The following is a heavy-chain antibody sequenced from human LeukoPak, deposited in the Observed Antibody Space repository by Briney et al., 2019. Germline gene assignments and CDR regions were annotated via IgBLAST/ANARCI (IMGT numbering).Heavy chain of an antibody. V-gene: IGHV1-69*04. CDR2: IIPILGIA. D-gene: IGHD1-26*01. J-gene: IGHJ4*02. CDR3: ARSDSGSYSDY. CDR1: GGTFSSYA. Sequence: SVKVSCKASGGTFSSYAISWVRQAPGQGLEWTGRIIPILGIANYAQKFQGRVTITADKSTSTAYMELSSLRSEDTAVYYCARSDSGSYSDYWGQGTLVTVSS.